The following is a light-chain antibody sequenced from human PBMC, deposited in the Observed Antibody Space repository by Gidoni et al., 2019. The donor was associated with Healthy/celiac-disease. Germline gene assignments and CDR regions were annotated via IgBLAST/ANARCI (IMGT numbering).Light chain of an antibody. J-gene: IGKJ1*01. CDR3: QQYYSTLWT. Sequence: DIVMTQSPDSLAVSLGERATINCTSSQSVLYSSNNKNYLAWYQQKPGQPPKLLIYWASTRESGVPDRFSGSGSGTDFTLTISSLQAEDVAVYYCQQYYSTLWTFXXXTRVEIK. CDR2: WAS. CDR1: QSVLYSSNNKNY. V-gene: IGKV4-1*01.